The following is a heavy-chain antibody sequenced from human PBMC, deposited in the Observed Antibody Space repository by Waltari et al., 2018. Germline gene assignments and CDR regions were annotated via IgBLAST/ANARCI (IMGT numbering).Heavy chain of an antibody. CDR3: ARSLTPRYDFWSGYYHRLGYYFDY. Sequence: QVTLRESGPALVKPTQTLTLTCTFSGFSLSTRGMCVCWIRQPPGKALERLARIDWDDDKYYSTSLKTRLTISKDTSKNQVVLTMTNMDPVDTATYYCARSLTPRYDFWSGYYHRLGYYFDYWGQGTLVTVSS. V-gene: IGHV2-70*15. D-gene: IGHD3-3*01. J-gene: IGHJ4*02. CDR2: IDWDDDK. CDR1: GFSLSTRGMC.